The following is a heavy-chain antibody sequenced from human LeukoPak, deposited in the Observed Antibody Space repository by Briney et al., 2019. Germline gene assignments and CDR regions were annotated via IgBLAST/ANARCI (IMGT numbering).Heavy chain of an antibody. CDR2: INYNGDTK. V-gene: IGHV3-23*01. Sequence: PGGSLRLSCAASGFTFSIYTMNWVRQAPGKGLEWVSIINYNGDTKYYADSVQGRFTISRDNSKNTMYLQMNSLRAEDTAIYYCAKDGHCPALCTTQIAVAGYNDNWGQGTLVTVSS. CDR1: GFTFSIYT. CDR3: AKDGHCPALCTTQIAVAGYNDN. J-gene: IGHJ4*02. D-gene: IGHD6-19*01.